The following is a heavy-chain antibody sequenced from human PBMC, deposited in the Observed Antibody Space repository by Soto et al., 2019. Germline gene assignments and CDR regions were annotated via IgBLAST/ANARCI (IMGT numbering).Heavy chain of an antibody. J-gene: IGHJ4*02. V-gene: IGHV3-23*01. CDR1: GFTFSSHA. CDR3: AKGRFNFDY. CDR2: ISNSGVDT. Sequence: EVQLLESGGGLVQPGGSLRLSCPASGFTFSSHAMSWVRQAPGKGLEWVSGISNSGVDTFYADSVKGRFTVSRDNSKNTLYLQMNSLRVEDTAVYYCAKGRFNFDYWGQGTLVTVSS.